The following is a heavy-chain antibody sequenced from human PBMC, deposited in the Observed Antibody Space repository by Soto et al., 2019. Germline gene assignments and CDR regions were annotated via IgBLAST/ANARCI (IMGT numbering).Heavy chain of an antibody. CDR1: GFTFVDYA. V-gene: IGHV3-23*01. CDR3: AKDHTDYHGGNKTPYFDY. D-gene: IGHD2-15*01. J-gene: IGHJ4*02. CDR2: ISGGGRST. Sequence: EVQLLESGGALVQPGGSLRLSCAASGFTFVDYAINWVRQAPGQGLEWVSGISGGGRSTYYADSVRGRFTISRDNSNNTVYLQMNGLTAEDTAIYFCAKDHTDYHGGNKTPYFDYWGQGTLVTVSS.